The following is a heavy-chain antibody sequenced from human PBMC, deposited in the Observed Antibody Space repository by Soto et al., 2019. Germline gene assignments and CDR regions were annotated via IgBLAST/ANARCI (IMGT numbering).Heavy chain of an antibody. J-gene: IGHJ4*02. CDR2: SSSSVNT. CDR1: GGSISNSDYF. V-gene: IGHV4-30-4*01. D-gene: IGHD3-10*01. Sequence: QVPLQESGPGLVKPLQTLSLTCTVSGGSISNSDYFWSWIRQSPGKGLEGIGYSSSSVNTNYNPSLKGRATLSVDTSKNQFSLRLTSVTVEDTAVYYCARGSDVLARGATIFDYCGQGTLVTVSS. CDR3: ARGSDVLARGATIFDY.